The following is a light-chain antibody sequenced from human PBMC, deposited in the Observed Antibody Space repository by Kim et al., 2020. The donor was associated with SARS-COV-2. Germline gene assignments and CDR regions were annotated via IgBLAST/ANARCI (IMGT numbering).Light chain of an antibody. J-gene: IGKJ4*01. CDR2: NAS. CDR1: QSVSSY. Sequence: LSPGERATLSCRASQSVSSYLAWYQQKPGQAPRLLIYNASNRATGIPDRFSGSGSVTDFTLTISSLEPEDFAVYYCQQRSTWPLTFGGGTKVDIK. CDR3: QQRSTWPLT. V-gene: IGKV3-11*01.